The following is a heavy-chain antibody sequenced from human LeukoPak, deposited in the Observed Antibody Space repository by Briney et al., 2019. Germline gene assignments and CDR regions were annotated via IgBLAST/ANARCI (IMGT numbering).Heavy chain of an antibody. D-gene: IGHD2-2*01. CDR2: ISAYNGNT. CDR1: GYTFTGYG. J-gene: IGHJ4*02. CDR3: ARNEVVPAATPFDY. Sequence: ASVKVSCKASGYTFTGYGISWVRQAPGQRLEWMGWISAYNGNTNYAQKLQGRVTMTTDTSTSTAYMELRSLRSDDTAVYYCARNEVVPAATPFDYWGQGTLVTVSS. V-gene: IGHV1-18*04.